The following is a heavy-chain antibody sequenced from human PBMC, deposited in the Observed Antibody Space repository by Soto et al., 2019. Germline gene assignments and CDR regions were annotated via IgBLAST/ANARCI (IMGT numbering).Heavy chain of an antibody. J-gene: IGHJ4*02. V-gene: IGHV4-39*01. Sequence: SETLSLTCTVSGGSISSGTYYWGWIRQPPGKGLEWIGTIYYSGSTHYNPSLKSRVTIFVDTSKNQFSLKLSSVTAADTAVYYCVRHVDYGGYFNHWGQGTLVTVSS. CDR1: GGSISSGTYY. CDR2: IYYSGST. D-gene: IGHD4-17*01. CDR3: VRHVDYGGYFNH.